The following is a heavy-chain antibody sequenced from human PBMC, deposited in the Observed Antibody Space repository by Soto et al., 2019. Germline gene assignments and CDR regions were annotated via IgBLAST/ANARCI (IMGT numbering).Heavy chain of an antibody. Sequence: QVQLQESGPGLVKPSETLPLTCTVSGGSISSYYWSWIRQPPGKGLEWIGYIYYSGSTNYNPSLKSRVTISVDTSKNQFSMKLSSVTAADTAVYYCARAWGYYFDSWGQGTLVTVSS. J-gene: IGHJ4*02. CDR1: GGSISSYY. CDR3: ARAWGYYFDS. V-gene: IGHV4-59*01. CDR2: IYYSGST. D-gene: IGHD3-16*01.